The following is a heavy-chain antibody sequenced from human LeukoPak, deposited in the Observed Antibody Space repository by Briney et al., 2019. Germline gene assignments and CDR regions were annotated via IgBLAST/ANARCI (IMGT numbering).Heavy chain of an antibody. CDR2: IYYSGST. V-gene: IGHV4-59*01. D-gene: IGHD5-18*01. CDR1: GGSFSGYY. J-gene: IGHJ4*02. CDR3: ARVGYSYGWDFDY. Sequence: SETLSLTCAVYGGSFSGYYWSWIRQPPGKGLEWIGYIYYSGSTNYNPSLKSRVTISVDTSKNQFSLKLSSVTAADTAVYYCARVGYSYGWDFDYWGQGTLVTVSS.